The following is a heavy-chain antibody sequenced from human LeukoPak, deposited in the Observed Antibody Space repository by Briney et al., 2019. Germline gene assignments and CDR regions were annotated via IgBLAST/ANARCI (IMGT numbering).Heavy chain of an antibody. CDR1: GFIFSDYY. D-gene: IGHD3-10*01. Sequence: GRSLRLSCAASGFIFSDYYMGWIRQAPGKGPEWVAYIGSSGGNIYTAGSVKGRFTISRDNTKNSLYLEVNSLRIEDTAVYFCARLRGGLTMSRFLDYWGQGTLITVSS. CDR2: IGSSGGNI. V-gene: IGHV3-11*01. J-gene: IGHJ4*02. CDR3: ARLRGGLTMSRFLDY.